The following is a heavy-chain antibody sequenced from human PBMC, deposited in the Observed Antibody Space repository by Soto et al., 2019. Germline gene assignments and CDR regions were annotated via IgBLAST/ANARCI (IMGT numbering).Heavy chain of an antibody. CDR3: ARDTTMVRGVIITDYYYYYMDV. D-gene: IGHD3-10*01. J-gene: IGHJ6*03. Sequence: QVQLVESGGGLVKPGGSLRLSCAASGFTFSDYYMSWIRQAPGKGLEWVSYISSSGSTIYYADSVKGRFTISRDNAKNSLYLQMNSLRAEDTAVYYCARDTTMVRGVIITDYYYYYMDVWGKGTTVTVSS. V-gene: IGHV3-11*01. CDR1: GFTFSDYY. CDR2: ISSSGSTI.